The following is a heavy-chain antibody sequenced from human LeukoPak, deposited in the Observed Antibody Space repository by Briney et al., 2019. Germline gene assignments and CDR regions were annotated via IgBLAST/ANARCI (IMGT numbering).Heavy chain of an antibody. CDR3: AKDQRWESPHYLDS. CDR1: GFTFNRFG. Sequence: GRSLRLSCATSGFTFNRFGMHWVRQAPGKGLEWVAVIWYDGSNKDYADSVKGRFTISRDNSKNTLYVQMNSLRDEDTAVCYCAKDQRWESPHYLDSWGQGTLVTVSS. CDR2: IWYDGSNK. V-gene: IGHV3-33*06. D-gene: IGHD1-26*01. J-gene: IGHJ4*02.